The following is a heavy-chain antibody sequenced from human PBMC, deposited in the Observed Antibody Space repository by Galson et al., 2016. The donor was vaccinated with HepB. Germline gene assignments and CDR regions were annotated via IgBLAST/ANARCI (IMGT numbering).Heavy chain of an antibody. CDR2: VHYSGST. Sequence: SETLSLTCAVYGGAFSGYYWNWIRQPPGMGLEWIGEVHYSGSTNYNPSLKNRVTIGLETSKNQFSLKLNSVTAADTALYYCARGGGPHWFFDLWGRGTLVTVSS. J-gene: IGHJ2*01. CDR3: ARGGGPHWFFDL. CDR1: GGAFSGYY. V-gene: IGHV4-34*01. D-gene: IGHD2-15*01.